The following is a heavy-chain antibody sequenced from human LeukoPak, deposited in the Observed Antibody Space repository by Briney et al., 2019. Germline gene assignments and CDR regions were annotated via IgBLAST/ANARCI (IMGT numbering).Heavy chain of an antibody. D-gene: IGHD3-10*01. CDR1: GFTFSTYA. J-gene: IGHJ6*02. Sequence: GGSLRLSCAGSGFTFSTYAFHWVRRAPGKGLEWVAIISYDGNNKSYVDSMKGRITISRDNSKNTLYLQMNSLRTDDTAVYYCARVETGTYYGAMDVWGQGTTVTVSS. V-gene: IGHV3-30-3*01. CDR2: ISYDGNNK. CDR3: ARVETGTYYGAMDV.